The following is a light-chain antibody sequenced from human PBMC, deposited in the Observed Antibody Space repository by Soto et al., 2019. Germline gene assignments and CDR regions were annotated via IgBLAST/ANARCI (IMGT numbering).Light chain of an antibody. J-gene: IGKJ2*03. CDR2: GIS. V-gene: IGKV1-6*01. CDR1: QAIRND. CDR3: LHDALFPYS. Sequence: PMTQSPSTLSASVGDRVTITCRASQAIRNDLGWFQQRPGKPPKLLIYGISILQTGVPSRFSGSGSGTDFTLTISGLQPEDFATYYCLHDALFPYSFGQGTRLEI.